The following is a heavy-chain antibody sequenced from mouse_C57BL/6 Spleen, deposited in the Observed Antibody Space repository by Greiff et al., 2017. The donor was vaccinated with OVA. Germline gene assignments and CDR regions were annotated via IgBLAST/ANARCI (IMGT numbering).Heavy chain of an antibody. D-gene: IGHD6-1*01. CDR2: ISSGGDYI. Sequence: EVQLVESGEGLVKPGGSLKLSCAASGFTFSSYAMSWVRQTPEKRLEWVAYISSGGDYIYYAATVKGRFTISRDNARNTLYLQMSSLKSEDTAMYYCTRETGAGIAYWGQGTLVTVSA. CDR3: TRETGAGIAY. J-gene: IGHJ3*01. CDR1: GFTFSSYA. V-gene: IGHV5-9-1*02.